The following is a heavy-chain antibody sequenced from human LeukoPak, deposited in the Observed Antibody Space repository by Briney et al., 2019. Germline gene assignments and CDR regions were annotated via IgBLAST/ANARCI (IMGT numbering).Heavy chain of an antibody. J-gene: IGHJ5*02. CDR3: ARDSPMVRGRGFDP. D-gene: IGHD3-10*01. CDR2: IHSSGST. V-gene: IGHV4-4*08. Sequence: SETLSLTCSVSGGSISSYYWSWIRQPPGKGLELIGYIHSSGSTYYNPSLTSRVTISVDTSKNQFSLKLSSVTAADTAVYYCARDSPMVRGRGFDPWGQGTLVTVSS. CDR1: GGSISSYY.